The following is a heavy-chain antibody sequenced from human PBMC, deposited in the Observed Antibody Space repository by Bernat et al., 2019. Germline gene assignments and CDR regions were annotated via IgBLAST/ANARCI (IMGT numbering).Heavy chain of an antibody. CDR2: IWYDGSNK. CDR1: GFTFSSYG. V-gene: IGHV3-33*01. J-gene: IGHJ4*02. Sequence: QVQLVESGGGLVQPGRSLRLSCAASGFTFSSYGMQWVRQAPGKGLEWVAVIWYDGSNKYYADSVKGRFTISRDNSKNTLYLQMNSLRAEDTAVYYCARVSVHGDYYSDYWGQGTLVTVSS. CDR3: ARVSVHGDYYSDY. D-gene: IGHD4-17*01.